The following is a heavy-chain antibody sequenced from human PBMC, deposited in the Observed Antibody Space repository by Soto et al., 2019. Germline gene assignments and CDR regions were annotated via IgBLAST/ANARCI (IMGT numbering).Heavy chain of an antibody. CDR1: GGTFSSYT. D-gene: IGHD6-6*01. V-gene: IGHV1-69*02. CDR3: ARLHSSSSDDY. J-gene: IGHJ4*02. CDR2: IIPILGIA. Sequence: SVKVSCKASGGTFSSYTISWVRQAPGQGLEWMGRIIPILGIANYAQKFQGRVTITADKSTSTAYMELSSLRSEDTAVYYCARLHSSSSDDYWGQGTLVTVSS.